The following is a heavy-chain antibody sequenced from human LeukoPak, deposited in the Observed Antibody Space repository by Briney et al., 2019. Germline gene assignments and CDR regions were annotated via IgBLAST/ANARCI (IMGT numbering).Heavy chain of an antibody. CDR1: GFTFRNYG. CDR3: AKDHVSGWSQYSDY. CDR2: ISGSGGNT. D-gene: IGHD6-19*01. Sequence: GGSLRLSCAASGFTFRNYGMSWDRQAPGKGLEWVSGISGSGGNTYYADSVKGRFTISRDNSENTLYVQMNSLRAEDTAVYYCAKDHVSGWSQYSDYWGQGTLITVSS. V-gene: IGHV3-23*01. J-gene: IGHJ4*02.